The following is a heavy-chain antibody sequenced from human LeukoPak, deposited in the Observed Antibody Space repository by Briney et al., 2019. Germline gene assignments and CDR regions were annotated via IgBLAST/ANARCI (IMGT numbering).Heavy chain of an antibody. CDR3: ARVGTDIVVVVAATRVWYMDV. D-gene: IGHD2-15*01. J-gene: IGHJ6*03. Sequence: PGGSLRLSCAASGFTFSSYSMNWVRQAPGKGLEWVSSISSSSSYIYYADSVKGRFTISRDNAKNSLYLQMNSLRAEDTAVYYCARVGTDIVVVVAATRVWYMDVWGKGTTVTVSS. V-gene: IGHV3-21*01. CDR1: GFTFSSYS. CDR2: ISSSSSYI.